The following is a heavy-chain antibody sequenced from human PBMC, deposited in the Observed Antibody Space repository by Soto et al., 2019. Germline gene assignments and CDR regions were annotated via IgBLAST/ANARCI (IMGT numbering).Heavy chain of an antibody. CDR1: GGSISSYY. J-gene: IGHJ6*02. Sequence: QVQLQESGPGLVKPSETLSLTCTVSGGSISSYYWSWIRQPPGKGLEWIGYIYYSGSTNYNPSLKSRVTISVDTSKNQFSLKLSSVTAADTAVYYCARHMGPDYDILTGYIRYYYYGMDVWGQGTTVTVSS. CDR2: IYYSGST. V-gene: IGHV4-59*08. CDR3: ARHMGPDYDILTGYIRYYYYGMDV. D-gene: IGHD3-9*01.